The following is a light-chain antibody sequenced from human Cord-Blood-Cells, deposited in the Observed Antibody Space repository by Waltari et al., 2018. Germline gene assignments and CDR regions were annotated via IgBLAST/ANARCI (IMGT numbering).Light chain of an antibody. CDR1: SSDVGGYNL. V-gene: IGLV2-23*01. CDR2: EGS. Sequence: QSALTQPASVSGSPGPSITISCTGTSSDVGGYNLVSWYQQPPGKAPKLMIYEGSKRPSGVSNRFSGSKSGNTASLTIAGLQAEDEADYYCCSYAGSSTLVFGGGTKLTVL. J-gene: IGLJ3*02. CDR3: CSYAGSSTLV.